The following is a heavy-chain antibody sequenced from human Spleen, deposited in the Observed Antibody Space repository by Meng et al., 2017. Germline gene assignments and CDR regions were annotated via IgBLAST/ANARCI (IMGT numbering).Heavy chain of an antibody. V-gene: IGHV1-69*05. Sequence: QVELVQFGAEVISPGSSVKVSFKVCAGTFTSYAISWVRQAPGQGLEWMGGIIPIFGTANYAQKFQGRVTITTDESTSTAYMELSSLRSEDTAVYYCVRSFYGSGSYYNVFRWFDPWGQGTLVTVSS. CDR2: IIPIFGTA. CDR3: VRSFYGSGSYYNVFRWFDP. D-gene: IGHD3-10*01. J-gene: IGHJ5*02. CDR1: AGTFTSYA.